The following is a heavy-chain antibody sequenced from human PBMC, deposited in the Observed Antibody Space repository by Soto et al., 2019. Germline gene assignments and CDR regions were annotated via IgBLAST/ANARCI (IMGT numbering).Heavy chain of an antibody. CDR1: GGSFSGYY. D-gene: IGHD2-2*01. CDR3: ARRRVPSWVYYYGMDV. CDR2: INHSGST. V-gene: IGHV4-34*01. Sequence: QVQLQQWGAGLLKPSETLSLTCAVYGGSFSGYYWSWIRQPPGKGLEWIGEINHSGSTNYNPSLKSRVTTSVDTSKNQFSLKLSSVTAADTAVYYCARRRVPSWVYYYGMDVWGQGTTVTVSS. J-gene: IGHJ6*02.